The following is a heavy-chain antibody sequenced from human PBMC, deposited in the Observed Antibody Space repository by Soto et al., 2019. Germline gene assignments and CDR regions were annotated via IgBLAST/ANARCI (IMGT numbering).Heavy chain of an antibody. V-gene: IGHV3-30*18. Sequence: GGSLRLSCAASGFTFSSYGIHWVRQAPGKGLEGVAVISYDGSNKYYADSVKGRFTISRDNSKNTLYLQMNSLSAEATAVYYCENPPGWQPGAFDIWGQGTMVTVSS. D-gene: IGHD2-15*01. CDR2: ISYDGSNK. CDR3: ENPPGWQPGAFDI. J-gene: IGHJ3*02. CDR1: GFTFSSYG.